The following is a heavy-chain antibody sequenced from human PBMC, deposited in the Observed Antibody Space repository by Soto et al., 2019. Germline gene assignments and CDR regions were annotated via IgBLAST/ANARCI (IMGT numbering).Heavy chain of an antibody. CDR1: GGSFTGYY. D-gene: IGHD2-21*01. Sequence: QVQLQQWGAGLLKPSETLSLTCAVNGGSFTGYYWSWFRQPPGKGLEWIGEIKDGGSTNYSPSLRSRVTITADTTKEQSSLKVTSVTAADTAVYYCARGQEGVVATHWDQGSLVTVSS. J-gene: IGHJ4*02. V-gene: IGHV4-34*01. CDR2: IKDGGST. CDR3: ARGQEGVVATH.